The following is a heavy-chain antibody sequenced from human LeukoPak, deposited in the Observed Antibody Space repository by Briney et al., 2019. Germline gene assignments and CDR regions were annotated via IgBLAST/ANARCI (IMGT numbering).Heavy chain of an antibody. Sequence: GGSLRLSCAASGFNLRGNALQWIRQAPGKGLECVAVKAYDGREFYSESVKGRFTISSDNSKNTFYLQMNSLTIEDTAMYHCAKEQDSCDVWGQGTMVTVS. CDR3: AKEQDSCDV. CDR2: KAYDGRE. V-gene: IGHV3-30-3*02. J-gene: IGHJ3*01. CDR1: GFNLRGNA.